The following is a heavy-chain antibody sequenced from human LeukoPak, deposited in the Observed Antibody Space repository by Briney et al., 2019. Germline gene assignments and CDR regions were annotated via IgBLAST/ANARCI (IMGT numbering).Heavy chain of an antibody. Sequence: GASVKVSCKASGYTFTGYYMHWVRQAPGQGLEWMGWINPNSGGTNYAQKFQGRVTMTRDTSISTAHMELSRLRSDDTAVYYCARESGNGRYFDYWGQGTLVTVSS. CDR1: GYTFTGYY. D-gene: IGHD4-23*01. CDR2: INPNSGGT. V-gene: IGHV1-2*02. CDR3: ARESGNGRYFDY. J-gene: IGHJ4*02.